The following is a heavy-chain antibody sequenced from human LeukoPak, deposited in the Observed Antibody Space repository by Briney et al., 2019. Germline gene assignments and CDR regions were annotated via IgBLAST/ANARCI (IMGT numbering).Heavy chain of an antibody. V-gene: IGHV3-21*01. J-gene: IGHJ6*02. CDR1: GFTFRSYS. CDR3: ARPHPRTVFGVFSYYYGMDV. CDR2: ISSSSTYI. Sequence: PGGSLRLSCAASGFTFRSYSMNWVRQAPGKGLEWVSSISSSSTYIYYADSVKGRFTISRDNDKNSLYLQMNSLRAEDTAVYYCARPHPRTVFGVFSYYYGMDVWGQGTTVTVSS. D-gene: IGHD3-3*01.